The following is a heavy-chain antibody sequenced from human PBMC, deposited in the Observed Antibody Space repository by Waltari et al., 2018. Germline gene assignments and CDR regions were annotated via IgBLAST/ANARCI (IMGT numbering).Heavy chain of an antibody. CDR3: VRDFDY. V-gene: IGHV3-7*01. CDR1: GFMFGAYW. Sequence: EVQLVESGGDLVQPGGSLSLSCTASGFMFGAYWLSWVRQAPGKGLEWLANIKQDGSEKFYVDSVKGRFTISRDNGKNSLYLQMNSLRAEDTAVYYCVRDFDYWGQGTQVSVSS. J-gene: IGHJ4*02. CDR2: IKQDGSEK.